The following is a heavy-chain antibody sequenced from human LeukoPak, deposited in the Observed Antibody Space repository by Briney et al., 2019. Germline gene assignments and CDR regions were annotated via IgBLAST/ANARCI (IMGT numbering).Heavy chain of an antibody. CDR3: PRGGPFGAMNVVVPDGMVARYFQH. CDR1: GGSFSGYY. Sequence: SETLSVTCAVYGGSFSGYYWSWVRQPPGKGLEWIGEINHSGSTNYNPSLKSRVTISVDTSKNQFSLKLSSVTAADTAVYYCPRGGPFGAMNVVVPDGMVARYFQHWGQGTLVTVSS. J-gene: IGHJ1*01. CDR2: INHSGST. D-gene: IGHD2-2*01. V-gene: IGHV4-34*01.